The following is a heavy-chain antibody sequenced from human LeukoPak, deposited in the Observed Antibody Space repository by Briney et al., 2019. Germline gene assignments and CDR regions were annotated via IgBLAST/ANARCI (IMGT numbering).Heavy chain of an antibody. J-gene: IGHJ5*02. Sequence: PSETLSVTCAVSGYSISSGYYWGWIRQPPGKGLEWIWSIYHSGSTYYNPSLKSRVTISVDTSKNQFSLKLSSVTAADTAVYYCAREDRRGVVANWFDPWGQGTLVTVSS. CDR2: IYHSGST. CDR3: AREDRRGVVANWFDP. CDR1: GYSISSGYY. D-gene: IGHD2-15*01. V-gene: IGHV4-38-2*02.